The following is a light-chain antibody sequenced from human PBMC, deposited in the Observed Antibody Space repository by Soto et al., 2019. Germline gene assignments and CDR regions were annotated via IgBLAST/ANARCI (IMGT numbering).Light chain of an antibody. V-gene: IGLV1-40*01. CDR1: SSNIGAGYD. J-gene: IGLJ2*01. CDR2: GNS. Sequence: QSVLTQPPSVSGAPGQRVTISCTGSSSNIGAGYDVHWYKQLPGTAPKLLIYGNSNRPSGVPDRFSGSASGTSASLAITGLQAEDEADYYCQSYDSSLSAVVIGGGTKLTVL. CDR3: QSYDSSLSAVV.